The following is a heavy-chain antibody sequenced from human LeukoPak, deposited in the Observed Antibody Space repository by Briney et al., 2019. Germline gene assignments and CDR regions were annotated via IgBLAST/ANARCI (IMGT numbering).Heavy chain of an antibody. J-gene: IGHJ5*02. CDR1: GYTFTSYD. Sequence: ASVKVSCKASGYTFTSYDINWVRQATGQGLEWMGWMNPNSGNTGYAQKFQGRVTMTRDTSTSTVYMELSSLRSEDTAVYYCARDYDTYSSSWYPAYNWFDPWGQGTLVTVSS. CDR3: ARDYDTYSSSWYPAYNWFDP. D-gene: IGHD6-13*01. CDR2: MNPNSGNT. V-gene: IGHV1-8*01.